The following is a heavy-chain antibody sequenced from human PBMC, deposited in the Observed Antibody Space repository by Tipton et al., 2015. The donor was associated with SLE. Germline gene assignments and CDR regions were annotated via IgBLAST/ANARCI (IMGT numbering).Heavy chain of an antibody. CDR3: ARRYGTSFDY. CDR2: MSYSGST. CDR1: GGSISSDDYY. V-gene: IGHV4-30-4*08. Sequence: TLSLTCTVSGGSISSDDYYWTWIRQHPGKGLEWIGHMSYSGSTYYNPSLRSRLTLSLDTSKNQFSLKMISVTAADTAVYYCARRYGTSFDYWDQGTLVTVSS. D-gene: IGHD2-8*01. J-gene: IGHJ4*02.